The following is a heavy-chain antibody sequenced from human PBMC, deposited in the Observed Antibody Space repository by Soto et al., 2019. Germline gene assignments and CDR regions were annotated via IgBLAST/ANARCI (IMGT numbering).Heavy chain of an antibody. CDR3: ARSFGWYAIDQ. J-gene: IGHJ4*02. D-gene: IGHD6-19*01. CDR2: IHHSGST. CDR1: GASISSEQS. V-gene: IGHV4-4*02. Sequence: QMQLQESGPGLVKPSETLSLTCAVSGASISSEQSWSWVRQPPGKGLEWIGEIHHSGSTNNNPSLNSLVTMSVDKSKNHFSLTLISVTAADTAVYYCARSFGWYAIDQWGQGTLVIVSS.